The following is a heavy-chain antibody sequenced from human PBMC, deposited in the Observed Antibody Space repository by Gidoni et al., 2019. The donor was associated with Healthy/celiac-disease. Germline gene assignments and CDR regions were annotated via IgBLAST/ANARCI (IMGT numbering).Heavy chain of an antibody. CDR2: IKSKTDGGTT. V-gene: IGHV3-15*07. J-gene: IGHJ6*03. D-gene: IGHD6-13*01. Sequence: EVQLVESGGGLVKPGGSLRLSCAASGFTFSNAWMNWVRPAPGKGLEWVGRIKSKTDGGTTDYAAPVKGRFTISRDDSKNTLYLQMNSLKTEDTAVYYCTTEQAPHGIAAAGTVYYYYYMDVWGKGTTVTVSS. CDR3: TTEQAPHGIAAAGTVYYYYYMDV. CDR1: GFTFSNAW.